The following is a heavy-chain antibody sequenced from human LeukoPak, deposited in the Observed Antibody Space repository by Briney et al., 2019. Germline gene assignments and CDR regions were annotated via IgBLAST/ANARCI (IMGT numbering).Heavy chain of an antibody. V-gene: IGHV3-23*01. D-gene: IGHD3-16*01. J-gene: IGHJ1*01. CDR3: AKDDAWGRYKD. Sequence: PGGSLRLSCAASGFTFSSHGMNWVRQAPGKGLEWVSGISPSGGITHYTDSVKGRFTISRDNSKNTVSLQMNSLRGEDTAVYYCAKDDAWGRYKDWGQGTLVTVSS. CDR1: GFTFSSHG. CDR2: ISPSGGIT.